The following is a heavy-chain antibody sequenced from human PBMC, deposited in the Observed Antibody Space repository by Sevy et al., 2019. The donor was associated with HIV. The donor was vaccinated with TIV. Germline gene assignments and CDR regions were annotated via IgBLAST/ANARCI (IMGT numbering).Heavy chain of an antibody. J-gene: IGHJ6*03. CDR2: ISSSGSTI. CDR3: AREASYGYGYYYYYMDV. D-gene: IGHD5-18*01. Sequence: GGSLRLSCAASGFTFSDYYMSWIRQAPGKGLEWVSYISSSGSTIYYADSVKGRCTISRDNAKNSLYLQMNSLRAEDTAVYYCAREASYGYGYYYYYMDVWGKGTTVTVSS. CDR1: GFTFSDYY. V-gene: IGHV3-11*01.